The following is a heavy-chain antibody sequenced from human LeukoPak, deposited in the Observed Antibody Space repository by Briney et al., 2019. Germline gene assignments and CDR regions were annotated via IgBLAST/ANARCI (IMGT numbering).Heavy chain of an antibody. CDR2: IVVGSGNT. CDR1: GFTFTSSA. Sequence: ASVKVSCKASGFTFTSSAVQWVRQARGQRLEWLGWIVVGSGNTNYAQKFQERVTITRDMSTGTAYMELSSLRSEDTAVYYCAAATPTVVKTLDTLDIWGQGTMVTVSS. D-gene: IGHD4-23*01. CDR3: AAATPTVVKTLDTLDI. V-gene: IGHV1-58*01. J-gene: IGHJ3*02.